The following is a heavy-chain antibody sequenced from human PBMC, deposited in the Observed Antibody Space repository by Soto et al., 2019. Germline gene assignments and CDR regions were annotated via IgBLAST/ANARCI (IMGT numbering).Heavy chain of an antibody. CDR2: IYYSGST. D-gene: IGHD3-10*01. CDR1: GGTIRSYC. Sequence: SGTLSVSWPSSGGTIRSYCGSWLRQPPGKGLEWIGYIYYSGSTNYNPSLKSRVTISVDTSKNQFSLKLSSVTAADTAVYYCARAGYYRSGSYYEYRMDVWGQGTSVTVSS. CDR3: ARAGYYRSGSYYEYRMDV. J-gene: IGHJ6*02. V-gene: IGHV4-59*01.